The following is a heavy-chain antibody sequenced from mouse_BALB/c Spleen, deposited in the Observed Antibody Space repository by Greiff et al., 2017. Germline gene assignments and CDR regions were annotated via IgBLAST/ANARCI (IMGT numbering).Heavy chain of an antibody. Sequence: QVQLKESGPGLVAPSQSLSITCTVSGFSLTGYGVNWVRQPPGKGLEWLGMIWGDGSTDYNSALKSRLSISKDNSKSQVFLKMNSLQTDDTARYYCASQIYYDYDVFAYWGQGTLVTVSA. D-gene: IGHD2-4*01. CDR3: ASQIYYDYDVFAY. J-gene: IGHJ3*01. V-gene: IGHV2-6-7*01. CDR1: GFSLTGYG. CDR2: IWGDGST.